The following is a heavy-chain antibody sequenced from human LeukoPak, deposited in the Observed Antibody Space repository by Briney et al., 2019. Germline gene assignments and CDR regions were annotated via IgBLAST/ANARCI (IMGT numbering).Heavy chain of an antibody. CDR1: GFTFSRHT. J-gene: IGHJ2*01. CDR3: ARNPVAGMSWYFDL. Sequence: GGSLRLSCVGSGFTFSRHTMNWVRQAPGKGLEWVSSLSKSSEYVKYVDSVEGRFSMSREDARTSVYLQMHNLRAADTAVYYCARNPVAGMSWYFDLWGRGTQVTVSS. D-gene: IGHD6-19*01. V-gene: IGHV3-21*01. CDR2: LSKSSEYV.